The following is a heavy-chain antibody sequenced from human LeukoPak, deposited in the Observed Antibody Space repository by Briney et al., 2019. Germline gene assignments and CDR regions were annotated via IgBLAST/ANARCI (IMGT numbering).Heavy chain of an antibody. Sequence: SQTLSLTCTVSGGSISSGSYYWSWIRQPAGKGLEWIGRIYTSGSTNYNPSLKSRVTISVDTSKNQFSLKLSSVAAADTAVYYCARGRVVPLRGNWFDPWGQGTLVTVSS. D-gene: IGHD3-3*01. CDR1: GGSISSGSYY. V-gene: IGHV4-61*02. CDR2: IYTSGST. J-gene: IGHJ5*02. CDR3: ARGRVVPLRGNWFDP.